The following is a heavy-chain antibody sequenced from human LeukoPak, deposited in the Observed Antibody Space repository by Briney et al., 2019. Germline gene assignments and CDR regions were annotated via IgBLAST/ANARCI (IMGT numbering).Heavy chain of an antibody. Sequence: ASVKVSCKASGYTFTSYGISWVRQAPGQGLEWMGWISTFSGNTNYAQKLQVRVTMTTDTSISTAYMELSRLRSDDTAVYYCAREPNDILTTYYVNAGLPNWGQGTLVTVSS. CDR2: ISTFSGNT. J-gene: IGHJ4*02. CDR3: AREPNDILTTYYVNAGLPN. V-gene: IGHV1-18*01. CDR1: GYTFTSYG. D-gene: IGHD3-9*01.